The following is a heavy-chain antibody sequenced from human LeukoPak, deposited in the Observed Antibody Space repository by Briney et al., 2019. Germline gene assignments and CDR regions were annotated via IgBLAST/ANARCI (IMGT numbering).Heavy chain of an antibody. CDR2: ISHSGST. V-gene: IGHV4-38-2*01. CDR1: DYPISRGNY. J-gene: IGHJ4*02. CDR3: ARGYYDGSGYYWNYFDY. Sequence: SETLSLTCAVSDYPISRGNYWGWIRPPPGKGLEWIASISHSGSTYSNPSLKSRVTISVDTSKNQFSLKLSSVTAADTAVYYCARGYYDGSGYYWNYFDYWGQGTLVTVSS. D-gene: IGHD3-22*01.